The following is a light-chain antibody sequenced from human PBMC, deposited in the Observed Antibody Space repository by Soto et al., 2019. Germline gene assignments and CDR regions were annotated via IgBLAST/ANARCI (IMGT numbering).Light chain of an antibody. V-gene: IGKV1-9*01. J-gene: IGKJ4*01. CDR3: QQLNS. CDR1: QGISSY. CDR2: AAS. Sequence: DIQLTQSPSFLSASVGDRVTNTCRASQGISSYLAWYQQKPGKAPKLLIYAASTLQSGVPSRFSGSGSGTEFTLTISSLQPEDFATYYCQQLNSFGGGTKVDIK.